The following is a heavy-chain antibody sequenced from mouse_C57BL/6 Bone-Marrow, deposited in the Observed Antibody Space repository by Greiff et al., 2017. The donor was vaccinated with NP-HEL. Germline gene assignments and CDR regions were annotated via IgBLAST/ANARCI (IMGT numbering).Heavy chain of an antibody. D-gene: IGHD2-3*01. CDR1: GFNIKDDY. CDR2: IDPENGDT. Sequence: EVQLQQSGAELVRPGASVKLSCTASGFNIKDDYMHWVKQRPEQGLEWIGWIDPENGDTEYASKFQGKATITADTSSNTAYLQLSSLTSEDTAVYYCTTPDDVYWYFDVWGTGTTVTVSS. CDR3: TTPDDVYWYFDV. J-gene: IGHJ1*03. V-gene: IGHV14-4*01.